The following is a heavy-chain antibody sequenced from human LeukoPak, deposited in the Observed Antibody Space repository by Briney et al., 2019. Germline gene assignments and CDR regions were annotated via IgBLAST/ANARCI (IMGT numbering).Heavy chain of an antibody. CDR1: GGSISTFY. J-gene: IGHJ3*02. Sequence: SETLPPTCTVSGGSISTFYWNWIRQPAGKGLEWIGRIHTSGSTKYNPSLKSRVTISVDKSNNQFSLKLNSVTVADTAMYYCARALPNTDNYNWAFDIWGQGTMVTVSS. CDR2: IHTSGST. D-gene: IGHD5-24*01. CDR3: ARALPNTDNYNWAFDI. V-gene: IGHV4-4*07.